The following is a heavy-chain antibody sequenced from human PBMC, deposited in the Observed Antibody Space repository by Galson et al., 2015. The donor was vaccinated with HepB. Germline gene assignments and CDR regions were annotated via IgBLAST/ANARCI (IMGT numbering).Heavy chain of an antibody. J-gene: IGHJ5*02. CDR1: GGTFSSYT. CDR2: IIPILGIA. CDR3: ARKEMATVTERGRFDP. D-gene: IGHD5-24*01. Sequence: SVKVSCKASGGTFSSYTISWVRQAPGQGLEWMGRIIPILGIANYAQKFQGRVTITADKSTSTAYMELSSLRSEDTAVYYCARKEMATVTERGRFDPWGQGTLVTVSS. V-gene: IGHV1-69*02.